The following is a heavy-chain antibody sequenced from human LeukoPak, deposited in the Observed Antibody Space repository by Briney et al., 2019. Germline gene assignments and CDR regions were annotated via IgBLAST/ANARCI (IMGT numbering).Heavy chain of an antibody. V-gene: IGHV3-9*01. D-gene: IGHD2-15*01. CDR2: ISWNSGSI. CDR3: AKDINGIVGNY. J-gene: IGHJ4*02. Sequence: GGSLRLSCAASGFTFDDYAMHWVRQAPGKGLEWVSGISWNSGSIGYADSVKGRFTISRDNAKNSLYLQMNSLRAEDTALYYCAKDINGIVGNYWGQGTLVTVSS. CDR1: GFTFDDYA.